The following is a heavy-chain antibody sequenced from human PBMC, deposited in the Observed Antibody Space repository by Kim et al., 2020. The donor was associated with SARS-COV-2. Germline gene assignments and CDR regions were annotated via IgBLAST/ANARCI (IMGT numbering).Heavy chain of an antibody. D-gene: IGHD4-17*01. CDR1: GFTFSNAW. CDR2: SKSKNDGGTT. J-gene: IGHJ4*02. V-gene: IGHV3-15*01. Sequence: GGSLRLSCAASGFTFSNAWMSWVRQAPGKGLEWVGRSKSKNDGGTTDYAAPVKGRFTISRDDSKNTLYLQMNSLKTEATAVYYCTTDLHDYGDRDYWGQG. CDR3: TTDLHDYGDRDY.